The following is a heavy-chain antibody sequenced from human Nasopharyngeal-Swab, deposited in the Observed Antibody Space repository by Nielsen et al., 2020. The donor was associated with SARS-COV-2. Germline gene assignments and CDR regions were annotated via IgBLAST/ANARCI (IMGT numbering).Heavy chain of an antibody. CDR2: IYYSGST. CDR3: ARQGTRCSGGSCYWDAFDI. J-gene: IGHJ3*02. V-gene: IGHV4-39*01. D-gene: IGHD2-15*01. Sequence: RQAPGKGLEWIGSIYYSGSTYYNPSLKSRVTISVDTSENQFSLKLSSVTAADTAVYYCARQGTRCSGGSCYWDAFDIWGQGTMVTVSS.